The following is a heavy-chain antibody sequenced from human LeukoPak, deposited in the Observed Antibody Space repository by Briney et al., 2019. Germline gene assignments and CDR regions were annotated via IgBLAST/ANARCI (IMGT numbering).Heavy chain of an antibody. CDR3: ARQTTVTTHLLFDY. V-gene: IGHV4-39*01. CDR2: IYYSGST. D-gene: IGHD4-17*01. Sequence: SETLSLTCTVSGGSISSSSYYWGWIRQPPGKGLEWIVSIYYSGSTYYNPSLKSRVTISADTSKNQFSLKLSSVTAADTAVYYCARQTTVTTHLLFDYWGQGTLVTVSS. CDR1: GGSISSSSYY. J-gene: IGHJ4*02.